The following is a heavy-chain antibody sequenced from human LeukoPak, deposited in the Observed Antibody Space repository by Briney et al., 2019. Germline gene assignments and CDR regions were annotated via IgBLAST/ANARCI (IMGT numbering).Heavy chain of an antibody. J-gene: IGHJ4*02. D-gene: IGHD3-10*01. CDR2: INSDGSST. Sequence: PGGSLRLSCAASGFTFSSYWMHWVRQAPGKGLVWVSRINSDGSSTSYADSVKGRFTISRDNAKNTLYLQMNSLRAEDTAVYCCAREPPEVLWFGGFDYWGQGTLVTVSS. V-gene: IGHV3-74*01. CDR1: GFTFSSYW. CDR3: AREPPEVLWFGGFDY.